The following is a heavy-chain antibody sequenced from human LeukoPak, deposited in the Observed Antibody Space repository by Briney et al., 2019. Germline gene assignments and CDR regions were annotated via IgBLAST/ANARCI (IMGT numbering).Heavy chain of an antibody. Sequence: GGSLRLSCAASGFAVGGNYISWVRQAPGKGLEWVSSISSSSSYIYYADSVKGRFTISRDNAKNSLYLQMNSLRAEDTAVYYCANVSSWGQGTLVTVSS. CDR3: ANVSS. CDR2: ISSSSSYI. CDR1: GFAVGGNY. J-gene: IGHJ4*02. V-gene: IGHV3-21*01. D-gene: IGHD6-13*01.